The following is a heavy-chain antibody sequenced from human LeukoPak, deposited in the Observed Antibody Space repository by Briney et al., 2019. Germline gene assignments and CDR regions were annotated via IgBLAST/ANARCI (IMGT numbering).Heavy chain of an antibody. CDR3: ARDSLAYCGGDCYPFDY. D-gene: IGHD2-21*02. CDR2: ISAYNGNT. Sequence: GASVKVSCKASGHTFTSYGISWVRQAPGQGLEWMGWISAYNGNTNYAQKLQGRVTMTTDTSTSTAYMELRSLRSDDTAVYYCARDSLAYCGGDCYPFDYWGQGTLVTVSS. V-gene: IGHV1-18*01. J-gene: IGHJ4*02. CDR1: GHTFTSYG.